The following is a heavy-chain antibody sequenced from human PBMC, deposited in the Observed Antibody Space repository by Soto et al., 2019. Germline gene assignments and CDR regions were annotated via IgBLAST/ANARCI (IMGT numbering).Heavy chain of an antibody. Sequence: GGSLRHSCASSGFTFISYAMSWVRQAPGKGLEWVSAISGSGGSTYYADSVKGRFTISRDNSKNTLYLQMNSLRAEDTAVYYCATVVGSGYYYYYYGMDVWGQGTTVTVSS. V-gene: IGHV3-23*01. CDR3: ATVVGSGYYYYYYGMDV. J-gene: IGHJ6*02. CDR2: ISGSGGST. D-gene: IGHD3-3*01. CDR1: GFTFISYA.